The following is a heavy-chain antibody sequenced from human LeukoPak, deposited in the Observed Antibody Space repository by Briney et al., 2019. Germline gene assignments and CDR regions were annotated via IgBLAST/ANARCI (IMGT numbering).Heavy chain of an antibody. D-gene: IGHD3-22*01. CDR3: AKEDYDSSGYYYYRFDY. J-gene: IGHJ4*02. V-gene: IGHV3-30*18. CDR2: ISYDGSNK. CDR1: GFTFSSYG. Sequence: GRSLRLSCAASGFTFSSYGMHWVRQAPGKGLEWVAVISYDGSNKYYADSAKGRFTISRDNSKNTLYLQMNSLRAEDTAVYYCAKEDYDSSGYYYYRFDYWGQGTLVTVSS.